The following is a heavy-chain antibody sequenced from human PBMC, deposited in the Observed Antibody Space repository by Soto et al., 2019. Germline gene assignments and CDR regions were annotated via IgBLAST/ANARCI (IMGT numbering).Heavy chain of an antibody. CDR1: GYTFTSYG. D-gene: IGHD6-13*01. CDR3: ARSPVDSSSWYVGGY. Sequence: ASVKVSCKASGYTFTSYGISWVRQAPGQGLEWMGWISAYNGNTNYAQKLQGRVTMTTDTSTSTAYMELRSLRSDDTAVYYCARSPVDSSSWYVGGYWGQGTLVTVSS. CDR2: ISAYNGNT. V-gene: IGHV1-18*01. J-gene: IGHJ4*02.